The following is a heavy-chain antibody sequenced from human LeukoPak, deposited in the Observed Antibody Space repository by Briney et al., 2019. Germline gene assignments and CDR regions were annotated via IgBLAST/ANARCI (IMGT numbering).Heavy chain of an antibody. Sequence: PSETLSLTCTVSGGSISSSSYYWGWIRQPPGKGLEWIGSIYYSGGTYYNPSLKSRVTISVDTSKNQFSLKVSSVTGADTAVYYCARHSIAVADRYFDYWGQGTLVTVSS. CDR1: GGSISSSSYY. V-gene: IGHV4-39*01. CDR2: IYYSGGT. D-gene: IGHD6-19*01. J-gene: IGHJ4*02. CDR3: ARHSIAVADRYFDY.